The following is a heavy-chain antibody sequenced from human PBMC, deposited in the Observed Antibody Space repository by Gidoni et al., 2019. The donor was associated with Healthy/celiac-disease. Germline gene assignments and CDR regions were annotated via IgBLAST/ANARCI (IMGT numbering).Heavy chain of an antibody. CDR1: GGSISSSSYY. CDR2: IYYSGST. Sequence: QLQLQESGPGLVKPSETLSLTCTVPGGSISSSSYYWGWIRQPPGKGLEWIGSIYYSGSTYYNPSLKSRVTISVDTSKNQFSLKLSSVTAADTAVYYCAGGSGWNGDYFDYWGQGTLVTVSS. CDR3: AGGSGWNGDYFDY. D-gene: IGHD6-19*01. V-gene: IGHV4-39*07. J-gene: IGHJ4*02.